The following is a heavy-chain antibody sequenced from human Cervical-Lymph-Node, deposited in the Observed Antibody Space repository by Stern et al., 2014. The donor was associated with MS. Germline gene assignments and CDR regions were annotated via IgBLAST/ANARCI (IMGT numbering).Heavy chain of an antibody. Sequence: VQLVASGGGVVQPGRSLRLSCAASGFTFSSYAMHWVRQAPGKGLEWVAVISYDGSNKYYADSVKGRFTISRDNSKNTLYLQMNSLRAEDTAVYYCAREATYYYGSGPLHGMDVWGQGTTVTVSS. CDR2: ISYDGSNK. D-gene: IGHD3-10*01. V-gene: IGHV3-30*01. CDR1: GFTFSSYA. CDR3: AREATYYYGSGPLHGMDV. J-gene: IGHJ6*02.